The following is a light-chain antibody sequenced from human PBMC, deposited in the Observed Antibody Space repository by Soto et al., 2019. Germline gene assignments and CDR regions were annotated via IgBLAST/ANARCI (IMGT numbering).Light chain of an antibody. CDR3: QHYNRYPWT. Sequence: DIQMTQSPSTLSASVGDRVTITCRASQSISSWLAWYQQKPGKAPKLLIYKASSLESGVPSRFSGSGSGTEFPLTISRLQADDFATYYWQHYNRYPWTFGQGTKVEIK. V-gene: IGKV1-5*03. J-gene: IGKJ1*01. CDR1: QSISSW. CDR2: KAS.